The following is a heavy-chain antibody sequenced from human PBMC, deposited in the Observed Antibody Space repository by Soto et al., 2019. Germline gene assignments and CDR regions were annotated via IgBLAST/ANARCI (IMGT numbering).Heavy chain of an antibody. V-gene: IGHV3-33*01. J-gene: IGHJ4*02. D-gene: IGHD5-12*01. CDR3: AREGLCGYSGYDPNYYFDY. Sequence: QVQLVESGGGVVQPGRSLRLSCAGSGFTFSSYGIHWVRQAPGKGLGGVAVLWYDGSNKYYADSVKGRFTITRDNSKKTLYQQMNSLRAEDTAAYYCAREGLCGYSGYDPNYYFDYWGQGPLVTVSS. CDR2: LWYDGSNK. CDR1: GFTFSSYG.